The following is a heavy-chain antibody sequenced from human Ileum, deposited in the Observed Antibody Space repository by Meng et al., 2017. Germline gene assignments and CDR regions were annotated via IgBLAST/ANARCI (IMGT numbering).Heavy chain of an antibody. J-gene: IGHJ4*02. CDR1: GFTFSSFE. V-gene: IGHV3-48*03. Sequence: GESLKISCAASGFTFSSFEMNWVRRAPGKGLEWVAYISSSDGTTFYADSVKGRFTISRNNAKNSLYLQMNSLRADDTAVYYCARDQVSGGSAEESGFDYWGQGTLVTVSS. D-gene: IGHD6-19*01. CDR3: ARDQVSGGSAEESGFDY. CDR2: ISSSDGTT.